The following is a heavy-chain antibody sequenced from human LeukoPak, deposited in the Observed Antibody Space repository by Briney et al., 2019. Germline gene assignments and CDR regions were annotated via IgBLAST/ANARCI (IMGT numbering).Heavy chain of an antibody. J-gene: IGHJ4*02. V-gene: IGHV3-43*02. CDR1: GFTFDDYA. D-gene: IGHD1-1*01. CDR2: ISADGGGT. CDR3: ARDPWGYRAGVMDF. Sequence: GGSLRLSCAASGFTFDDYAMYWVRQAPGKGLEWVSLISADGGGTYYADSVKGRFTISRDNAKNTLYLQMNSLRAEDTAVYFCARDPWGYRAGVMDFWGLGTLVTVSS.